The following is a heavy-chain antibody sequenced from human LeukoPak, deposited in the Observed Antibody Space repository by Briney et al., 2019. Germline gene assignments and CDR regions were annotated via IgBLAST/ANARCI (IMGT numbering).Heavy chain of an antibody. J-gene: IGHJ4*02. V-gene: IGHV1-46*01. Sequence: GASVKVSCKASGYTFSSYYMHWVRQAPGQGLEWVGIINPGGGSTSYAQKFQGRVTMTRDTSTSTVYMDLSSLRYEDTAVYYCVRERERGTYFIWGQGTLVTVSS. CDR1: GYTFSSYY. D-gene: IGHD3-10*01. CDR2: INPGGGST. CDR3: VRERERGTYFI.